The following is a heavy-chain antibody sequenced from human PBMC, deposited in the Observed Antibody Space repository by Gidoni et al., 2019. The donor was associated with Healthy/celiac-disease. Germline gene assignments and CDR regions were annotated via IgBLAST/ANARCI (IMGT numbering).Heavy chain of an antibody. V-gene: IGHV3-30*03. CDR2: ISYDGSNK. J-gene: IGHJ4*02. CDR1: GFTFSSYG. CDR3: CPGHFDY. Sequence: QVQLVESGGGVVQPGRSLRLSCAASGFTFSSYGMHWVRQAPGKGLEWVAVISYDGSNKYYADSVKGRFTISRDNSKNTLYLQMNSLRAEDTAVYYRCPGHFDYWGQGTLVTVSS.